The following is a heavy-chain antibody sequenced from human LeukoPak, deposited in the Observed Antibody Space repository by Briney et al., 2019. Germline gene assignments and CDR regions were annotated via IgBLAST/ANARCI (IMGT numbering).Heavy chain of an antibody. Sequence: ASVKVSCKASGYTITSYDINWVRQATGQGLEWMGWMNPNSGNTGYAQKFQGRVTITRNTSISTAYMELSSLRSEDTAVYYCARLHSSSWYLYYFDYWGQGTLVTVSS. J-gene: IGHJ4*02. CDR1: GYTITSYD. CDR2: MNPNSGNT. V-gene: IGHV1-8*03. D-gene: IGHD6-13*01. CDR3: ARLHSSSWYLYYFDY.